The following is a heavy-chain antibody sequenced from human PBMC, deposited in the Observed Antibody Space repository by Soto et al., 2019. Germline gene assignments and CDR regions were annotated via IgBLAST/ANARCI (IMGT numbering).Heavy chain of an antibody. CDR1: GYTFTSYG. D-gene: IGHD2-15*01. CDR3: ERGTWDIVVVVAEDKLFDY. J-gene: IGHJ4*02. CDR2: ISAYNGNT. Sequence: SSVKVSCKASGYTFTSYGISWVRQAPGQGLEWMGWISAYNGNTNYAQKLQGRVTMTTDTSTSTAYMELRSLRSDDTAVYYCERGTWDIVVVVAEDKLFDYWGQGTLVTVSS. V-gene: IGHV1-18*01.